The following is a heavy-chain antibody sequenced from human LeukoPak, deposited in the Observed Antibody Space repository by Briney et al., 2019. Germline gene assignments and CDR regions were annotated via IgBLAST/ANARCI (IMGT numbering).Heavy chain of an antibody. CDR1: GFTFSSYG. CDR3: ARGRPWTPYYYYGMDV. D-gene: IGHD3/OR15-3a*01. J-gene: IGHJ6*02. V-gene: IGHV3-33*01. Sequence: GGSLKLSCAASGFTFSSYGMHWVRQAPGKGLEWVAVIWYDGSNKYYADSVKGRFTISRDNSKNTLYLQMNSLRAEDTAVYYCARGRPWTPYYYYGMDVWGQGTTVTVSS. CDR2: IWYDGSNK.